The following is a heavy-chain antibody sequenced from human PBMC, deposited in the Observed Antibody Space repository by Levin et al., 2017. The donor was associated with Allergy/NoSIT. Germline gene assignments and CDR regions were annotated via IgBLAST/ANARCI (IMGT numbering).Heavy chain of an antibody. V-gene: IGHV3-11*01. CDR1: GFTFSDYY. CDR3: ARGQYCSSTSCYRRGYYYYGMDV. J-gene: IGHJ6*02. D-gene: IGHD2-2*02. Sequence: GGSLRLSCAASGFTFSDYYMSWIRQAPGKGLEWVSYISSSGSTIYYADSVKGRFTISRDNAKNSLYLQMNSLRAEDTAVYYCARGQYCSSTSCYRRGYYYYGMDVWGQGTTVTVSS. CDR2: ISSSGSTI.